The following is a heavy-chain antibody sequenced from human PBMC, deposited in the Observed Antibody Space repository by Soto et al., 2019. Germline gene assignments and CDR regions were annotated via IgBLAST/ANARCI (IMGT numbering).Heavy chain of an antibody. D-gene: IGHD6-13*01. CDR3: ARQTAYSSSWYDY. J-gene: IGHJ5*01. V-gene: IGHV4-4*07. Sequence: XGTLSLTCTVSGGSISNYYWTWIRQPAGKGLEWIGRIYSSGATNYNPSLKSRLTMSVHTSKNQFSLKLGSVTAADTALYYCARQTAYSSSWYDYWGHGTLVTVSS. CDR1: GGSISNYY. CDR2: IYSSGAT.